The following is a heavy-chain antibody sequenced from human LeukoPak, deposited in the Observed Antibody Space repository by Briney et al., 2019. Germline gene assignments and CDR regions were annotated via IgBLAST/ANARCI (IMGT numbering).Heavy chain of an antibody. D-gene: IGHD3-22*01. J-gene: IGHJ4*02. CDR3: ARPGDTSGYYFYLDY. CDR2: ISGRNTNT. CDR1: GYTFATYG. V-gene: IGHV1-18*01. Sequence: ASVTVSCKASGYTFATYGITWVRQAPGQGLEWMGWISGRNTNTDYAQTLRGRVAMTTDTSTSTAYLELRSLRSDDTAVYYCARPGDTSGYYFYLDYWGQGTLVTVSS.